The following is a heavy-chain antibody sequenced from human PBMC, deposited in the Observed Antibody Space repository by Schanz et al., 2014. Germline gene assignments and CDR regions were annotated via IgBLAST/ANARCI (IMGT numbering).Heavy chain of an antibody. J-gene: IGHJ4*02. V-gene: IGHV3-23*01. CDR3: ARDSRPNYDSLTAYYSIDY. D-gene: IGHD3-9*01. CDR2: ISHSGGSK. CDR1: GFTFNSYA. Sequence: DVQLLESGGGLVQPGGSLRLSCAASGFTFNSYAMTWVRQAPGKGLEWVSSISHSGGSKYYADSVKGRFTISRDNSENTLYLQMNSLSADDTAVFYCARDSRPNYDSLTAYYSIDYWGQGTLVTVSS.